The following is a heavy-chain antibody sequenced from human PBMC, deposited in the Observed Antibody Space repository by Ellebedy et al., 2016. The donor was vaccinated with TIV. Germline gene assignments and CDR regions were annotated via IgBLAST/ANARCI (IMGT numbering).Heavy chain of an antibody. V-gene: IGHV3-23*01. D-gene: IGHD1-20*01. CDR1: GFRFSSSA. CDR2: IPGSDESA. Sequence: GESLKISCAASGFRFSSSAMSWVRQAPGKGLEWVAAIPGSDESAYYADSVKRRFSMSRDNFKNTVFLQMNSLRHDDTALYYCAKALGIGNWNDYAVDVWGQGTMVTVSS. J-gene: IGHJ3*01. CDR3: AKALGIGNWNDYAVDV.